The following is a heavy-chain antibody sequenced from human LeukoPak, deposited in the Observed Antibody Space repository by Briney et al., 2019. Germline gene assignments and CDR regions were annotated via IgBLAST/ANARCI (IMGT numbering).Heavy chain of an antibody. D-gene: IGHD6-19*01. Sequence: VASVRVSCKVSGYIITKFGFSWVRQAPGQGLEWVGWVSGYNGNTNYAEKFHRRVIMATDTATSTVYMDLKSLTADDTAVYFCAITGYGSDWYAKSWGPGTLVVVSA. CDR2: VSGYNGNT. CDR3: AITGYGSDWYAKS. CDR1: GYIITKFG. J-gene: IGHJ4*02. V-gene: IGHV1-18*01.